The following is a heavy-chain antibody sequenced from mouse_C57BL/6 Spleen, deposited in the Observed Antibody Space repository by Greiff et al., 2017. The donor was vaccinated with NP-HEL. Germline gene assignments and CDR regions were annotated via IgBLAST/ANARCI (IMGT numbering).Heavy chain of an antibody. CDR3: AKVLYYYGSSFYAMDY. Sequence: EVKLVESGGGLVKPGGSLKLSCAASGFTFSDYGMHWVRQAPEKGLEWVAYISSGSSTIYYADTVKGRFTISRDNAKNTLFLQMTSLRSEDTAMYYCAKVLYYYGSSFYAMDYWGQGTSVTVSS. J-gene: IGHJ4*01. CDR2: ISSGSSTI. V-gene: IGHV5-17*01. D-gene: IGHD1-1*01. CDR1: GFTFSDYG.